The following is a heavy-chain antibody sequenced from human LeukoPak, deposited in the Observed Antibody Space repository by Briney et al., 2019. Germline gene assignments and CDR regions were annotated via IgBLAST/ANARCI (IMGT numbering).Heavy chain of an antibody. V-gene: IGHV1-69*13. Sequence: SVKVSCKASGGTFSSYAISWVRQAPGQGLEWMGGIIPIFGTANYAQKFQGRVTITADESTSTAYMELSSLRSEDTAVYYCASPRTMIVVSSLDAFDIWGQGTMVTVSS. D-gene: IGHD3-22*01. CDR2: IIPIFGTA. CDR1: GGTFSSYA. J-gene: IGHJ3*02. CDR3: ASPRTMIVVSSLDAFDI.